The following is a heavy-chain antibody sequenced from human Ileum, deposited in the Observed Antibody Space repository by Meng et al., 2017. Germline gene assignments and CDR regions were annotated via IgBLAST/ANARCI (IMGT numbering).Heavy chain of an antibody. CDR2: INAGSGDT. J-gene: IGHJ4*02. V-gene: IGHV1-46*01. Sequence: QVQLVRAGAEVEKPGASVKVSCKASGYTFTTSYAHWVRQAPGQGLEWMGVINAGSGDTGYAQKFQGRLTMTRDTSTSTLYMELSSLRSEDTAVYYCVKDSHGYGDGGHWGQGTLVTVSS. CDR1: GYTFTTSY. CDR3: VKDSHGYGDGGH. D-gene: IGHD4-17*01.